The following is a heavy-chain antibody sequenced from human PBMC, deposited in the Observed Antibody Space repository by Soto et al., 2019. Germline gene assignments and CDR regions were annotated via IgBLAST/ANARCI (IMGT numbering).Heavy chain of an antibody. J-gene: IGHJ5*02. Sequence: DVQLVESGGGLVKPGGSLRLSCAASGFTFSHVWMTWVRQAPGKGLEWVGRIKRKTEGETTDYAAPVKGRFTISRDDSKNTVFLEMNSLKTEDTAVYYCISHNPADIPDLGSWGQGTLVTVSS. CDR1: GFTFSHVW. D-gene: IGHD2-2*02. CDR3: ISHNPADIPDLGS. CDR2: IKRKTEGETT. V-gene: IGHV3-15*01.